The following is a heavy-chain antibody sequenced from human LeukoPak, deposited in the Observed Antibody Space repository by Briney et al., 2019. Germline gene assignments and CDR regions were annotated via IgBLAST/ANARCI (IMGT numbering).Heavy chain of an antibody. Sequence: GGSLRLSCAASGFTFSSYWMTWVRQAPGKGLEWVANIKQDGSKKFYVDSVKGRFSISRDNAKDSLFLQMDSLRVEDTALYYCVRSRMVTPITGDYWGQGTLVTVAS. V-gene: IGHV3-7*01. CDR3: VRSRMVTPITGDY. CDR1: GFTFSSYW. CDR2: IKQDGSKK. J-gene: IGHJ4*01. D-gene: IGHD5-18*01.